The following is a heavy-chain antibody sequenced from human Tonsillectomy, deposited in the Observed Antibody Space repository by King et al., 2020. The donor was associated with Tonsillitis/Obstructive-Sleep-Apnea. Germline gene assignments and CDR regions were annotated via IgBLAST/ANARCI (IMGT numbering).Heavy chain of an antibody. CDR3: ARIWSYYYYMDV. J-gene: IGHJ6*03. V-gene: IGHV4-31*01. CDR1: GGSISSGGYY. D-gene: IGHD1-1*01. Sequence: QLQESGPGLVKPSQTLSLTCTVSGGSISSGGYYWSWIRQHPGKGLEWIGYIYYSGSTYYNPSLKSLVTISVDTSKNQFSLKLSSGTAADTAVYYCARIWSYYYYMDVWGKGTTVTVSS. CDR2: IYYSGST.